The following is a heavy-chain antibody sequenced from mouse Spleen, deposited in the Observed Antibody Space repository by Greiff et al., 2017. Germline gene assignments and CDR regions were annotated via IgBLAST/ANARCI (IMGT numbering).Heavy chain of an antibody. J-gene: IGHJ4*01. V-gene: IGHV1-69*02. CDR2: IDPSDSET. CDR3: ARVPGGAMDY. CDR1: GYTFTSYW. Sequence: QVQLQQPGAELVKPGAPVKLSCKASGYTFTSYWMNWVKQRPGRGLEWIGRIDPSDSETHYNQKFKDKATLTVDKSSSTAYIQLSSLTSEDSAVYYCARVPGGAMDYWGQGTSVTVSS.